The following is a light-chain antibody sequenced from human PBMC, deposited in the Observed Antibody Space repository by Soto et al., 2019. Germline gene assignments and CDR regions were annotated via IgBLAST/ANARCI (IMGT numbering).Light chain of an antibody. CDR3: QQYDSSPVT. J-gene: IGKJ2*01. Sequence: EIVLTQSPATLSLSPGERATLSCRASQSVSSYLAWYQQKPGQAPRLLISDASNRATGIPARFSGSGSGTDFTLTVSSLEPEDFAVYYCQQYDSSPVTFGQGSKVEIK. V-gene: IGKV3-11*01. CDR1: QSVSSY. CDR2: DAS.